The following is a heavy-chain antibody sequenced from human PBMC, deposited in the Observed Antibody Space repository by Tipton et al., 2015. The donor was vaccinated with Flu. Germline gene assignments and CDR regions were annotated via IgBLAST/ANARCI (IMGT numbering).Heavy chain of an antibody. CDR2: MYYSGST. J-gene: IGHJ4*02. V-gene: IGHV4-39*07. Sequence: TLSLTCTISGGSISSSSFYWGWIRQSPGKGLEWIGSMYYSGSTYYNPSLKSRVTISVDTSKNQFSLKLHSVTAADTAVYYCASFISEYNWNYGEGLDYWGQGTLVTVSS. D-gene: IGHD1-7*01. CDR3: ASFISEYNWNYGEGLDY. CDR1: GGSISSSSFY.